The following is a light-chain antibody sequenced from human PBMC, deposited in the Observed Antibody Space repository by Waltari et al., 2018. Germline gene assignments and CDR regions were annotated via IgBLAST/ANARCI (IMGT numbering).Light chain of an antibody. CDR1: QYINNN. V-gene: IGKV3-15*01. CDR3: QQYNTWPAVT. CDR2: GGS. J-gene: IGKJ2*01. Sequence: EIVMTPSPAALSVSAGERDTLSYSASQYINNNLALYQHKPGRPPRHPISGGSTMATGGPARCCGSESGTEFSRTISSLQSEDAAIYVCQQYNTWPAVTFGHGTKLELK.